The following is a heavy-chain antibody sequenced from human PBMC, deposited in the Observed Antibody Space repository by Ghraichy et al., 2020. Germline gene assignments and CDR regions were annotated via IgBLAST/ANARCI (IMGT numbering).Heavy chain of an antibody. Sequence: SQTLSLTCTVSGGSISSYYWNWIRQPVGKGLEWIGRIYTSGSTDYNPSLKSRVTMSVDTSKNQFSLKLSSVTAADTAVYYCARFYYDHSGYYFDYWGQGTLVTVSS. V-gene: IGHV4-4*07. D-gene: IGHD3-22*01. CDR3: ARFYYDHSGYYFDY. CDR2: IYTSGST. CDR1: GGSISSYY. J-gene: IGHJ4*02.